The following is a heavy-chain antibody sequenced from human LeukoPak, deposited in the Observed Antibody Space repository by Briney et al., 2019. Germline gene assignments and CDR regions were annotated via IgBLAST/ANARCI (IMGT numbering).Heavy chain of an antibody. CDR3: ARDSYCSSTSCYGMDV. D-gene: IGHD2-2*01. Sequence: ASVKVSCKASGYTFTSYGISWVRQAPGQGLEWMGWISAYNGNTNYAQKLQGRVTMTTDTSTSTAYMELRSLRSDDTAVYYCARDSYCSSTSCYGMDVWGQGTTVTVSS. CDR1: GYTFTSYG. CDR2: ISAYNGNT. J-gene: IGHJ6*02. V-gene: IGHV1-18*01.